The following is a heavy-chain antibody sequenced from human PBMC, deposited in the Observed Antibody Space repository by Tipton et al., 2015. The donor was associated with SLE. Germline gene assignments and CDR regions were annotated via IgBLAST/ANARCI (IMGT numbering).Heavy chain of an antibody. J-gene: IGHJ4*02. CDR1: GFTLSDYS. CDR2: ISHRGSPI. CDR3: ASDIRGGTLFDH. D-gene: IGHD2-15*01. V-gene: IGHV3-11*01. Sequence: SLRLSCAASGFTLSDYSMNWIRQAPGKGLEWISYISHRGSPIYYADSVKGRFVISRDSARNTLSLQMNSLRAEDTAVYYCASDIRGGTLFDHWGQGTLVTVSS.